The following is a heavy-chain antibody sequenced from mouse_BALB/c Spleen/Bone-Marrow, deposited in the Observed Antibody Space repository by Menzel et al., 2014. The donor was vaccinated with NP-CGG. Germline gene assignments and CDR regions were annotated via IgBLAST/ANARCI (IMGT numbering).Heavy chain of an antibody. D-gene: IGHD1-1*01. Sequence: QVQLQQPGPELVKPGASVKISRKASGYAFSSSWMNWVKQRPGQGLEWIGRIYPGDGDTNYNGKFKGKATLTADKSSSTAYMQLSSLTSVDSAVYFCASGSSSFAYWGQGTLVTVSA. V-gene: IGHV1-82*01. CDR2: IYPGDGDT. CDR3: ASGSSSFAY. CDR1: GYAFSSSW. J-gene: IGHJ3*01.